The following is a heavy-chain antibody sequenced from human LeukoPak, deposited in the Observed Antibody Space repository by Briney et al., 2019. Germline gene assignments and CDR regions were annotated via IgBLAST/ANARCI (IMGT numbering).Heavy chain of an antibody. V-gene: IGHV1-2*02. CDR3: ATVRDIVVGGGPYYFDY. Sequence: VSVKVTCKASGYTLIRYYLHWVRQARGQGLEWMGWINPHNGDTNYAQRFQGRVTMTRDTSITTAYMELNRLKSDDTAVYYCATVRDIVVGGGPYYFDYWGQGTLVTVSS. D-gene: IGHD2-15*01. J-gene: IGHJ4*02. CDR2: INPHNGDT. CDR1: GYTLIRYY.